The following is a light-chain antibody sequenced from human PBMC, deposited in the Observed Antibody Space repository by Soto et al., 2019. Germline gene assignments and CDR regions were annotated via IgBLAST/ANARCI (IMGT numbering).Light chain of an antibody. CDR2: NVY. CDR3: SAYTVSRTYV. Sequence: QSLPTKPSSGSGSPGQSIKISCTGASSDVGTYNFVSWHQQHPGKAPKLMIYNVYDRPSGISYRFSGSKSGNTASLTISGLQGEDEADYYCSAYTVSRTYVFGTGTKVTVL. V-gene: IGLV2-14*03. CDR1: SSDVGTYNF. J-gene: IGLJ1*01.